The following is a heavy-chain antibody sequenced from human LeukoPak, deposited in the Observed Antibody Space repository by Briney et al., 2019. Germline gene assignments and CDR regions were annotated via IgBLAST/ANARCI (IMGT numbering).Heavy chain of an antibody. CDR3: ARAATVTYSSNSYYYYYYMDI. Sequence: SETLSLTCTVSGGSISGNSWNWIRQPAGKGLEWIGRIYTSGSTNYNPSLKSRVTMSVDTSKNQFSLRVISVTAADTAVYYCARAATVTYSSNSYYYYYYMDIWGKGTTVTVSS. V-gene: IGHV4-4*07. D-gene: IGHD6-13*01. CDR2: IYTSGST. J-gene: IGHJ6*03. CDR1: GGSISGNS.